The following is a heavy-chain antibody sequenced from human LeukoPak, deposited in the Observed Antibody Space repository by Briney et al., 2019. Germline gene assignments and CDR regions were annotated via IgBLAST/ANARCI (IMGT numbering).Heavy chain of an antibody. D-gene: IGHD3-10*01. CDR2: ISYDGSNK. V-gene: IGHV3-30*18. CDR3: AKSAAMVRGVIKEYYFDY. Sequence: PGGSLRLSCAASGFTFSSYGMHWVRQAPGKGLEWVAVISYDGSNKYYADSVKGRFTISRDNSKNTLYLQMNSLRAEDTAVYYCAKSAAMVRGVIKEYYFDYWGQGTLVTVSS. J-gene: IGHJ4*02. CDR1: GFTFSSYG.